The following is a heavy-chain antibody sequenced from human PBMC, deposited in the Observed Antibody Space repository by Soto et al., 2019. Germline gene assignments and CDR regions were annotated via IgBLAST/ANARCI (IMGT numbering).Heavy chain of an antibody. CDR2: ISAYNGNT. J-gene: IGHJ4*02. Sequence: ASVKVSCKASGYTFTSYGISWVRQAPGQGLEWMGWISAYNGNTNYAQKLQGRVTMTTDTSTSTAYMELRSLRSDDTAVYYCARGRFTIFGVVIYRGPIDYWGQGTLVTVSS. V-gene: IGHV1-18*01. D-gene: IGHD3-3*01. CDR3: ARGRFTIFGVVIYRGPIDY. CDR1: GYTFTSYG.